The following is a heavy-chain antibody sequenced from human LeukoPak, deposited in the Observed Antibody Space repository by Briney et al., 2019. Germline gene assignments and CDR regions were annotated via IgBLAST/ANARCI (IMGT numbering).Heavy chain of an antibody. Sequence: GGSLKLSCAASGITFSGSAMHWVRQASGKGLEWVGRIRSKANSYATAYAASVKGRSTISRDDSKNTAYLQMNSLKTEDTAVYYCTTLYYYGSGSPSGYWGQGTLVTVSS. D-gene: IGHD3-10*01. CDR1: GITFSGSA. CDR2: IRSKANSYAT. V-gene: IGHV3-73*01. J-gene: IGHJ4*02. CDR3: TTLYYYGSGSPSGY.